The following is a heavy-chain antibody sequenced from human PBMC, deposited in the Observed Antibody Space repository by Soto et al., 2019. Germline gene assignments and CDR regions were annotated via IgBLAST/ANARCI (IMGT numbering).Heavy chain of an antibody. D-gene: IGHD2-15*01. Sequence: ASVKVSCKASGYTFTSYGISWVRQAPGQGLAWMGWISAYNGNTNYAQKLQGRVTMTTDTSTSTAYMELRSLRSDDTAVYYCARDGYCSGGSCYSDWFDPWGQGTLVTVSS. V-gene: IGHV1-18*04. CDR1: GYTFTSYG. CDR3: ARDGYCSGGSCYSDWFDP. CDR2: ISAYNGNT. J-gene: IGHJ5*02.